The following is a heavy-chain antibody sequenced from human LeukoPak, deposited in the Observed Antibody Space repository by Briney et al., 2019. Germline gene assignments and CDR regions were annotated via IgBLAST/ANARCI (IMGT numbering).Heavy chain of an antibody. J-gene: IGHJ5*02. CDR3: ARDNSVGDIAWWFDP. CDR1: GYTFNTYG. Sequence: ASVKVSCKASGYTFNTYGITWVRQAPGQGLEWIGLINPTGTGTLYAQKFQGRVTMTRDMSTSTDYMELSSLRSEDTAVYYCARDNSVGDIAWWFDPWGQGTLVTVSS. CDR2: INPTGTGT. V-gene: IGHV1-46*02. D-gene: IGHD3-10*01.